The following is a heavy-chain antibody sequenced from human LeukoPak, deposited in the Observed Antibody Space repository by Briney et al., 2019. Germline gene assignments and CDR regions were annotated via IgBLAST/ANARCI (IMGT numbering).Heavy chain of an antibody. Sequence: SETLSLTCTVSGYSISSGYYWGWIRQPAGQGLEWIGRIYTSGSTNYNPSLKSRVTMSVDTSKNQFSLKLSSVTAADTAVYYCARDQYYYDSSGSPIFDYWGQGTLVTVSS. CDR3: ARDQYYYDSSGSPIFDY. CDR1: GYSISSGYY. D-gene: IGHD3-22*01. V-gene: IGHV4-4*07. CDR2: IYTSGST. J-gene: IGHJ4*02.